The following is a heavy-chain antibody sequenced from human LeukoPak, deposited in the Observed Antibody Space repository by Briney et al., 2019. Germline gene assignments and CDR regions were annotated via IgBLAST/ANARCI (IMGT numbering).Heavy chain of an antibody. CDR2: ISAYNGNT. J-gene: IGHJ4*02. CDR3: ARPLRGYSYDF. D-gene: IGHD5-18*01. CDR1: GYTFTGYY. V-gene: IGHV1-18*04. Sequence: GASVKVSCKASGYTFTGYYMHWVRQAPGQGLEWMGWISAYNGNTNYAQKLQGRVTMTTDTSTSTAYMELRSLRSDDTAVYYCARPLRGYSYDFWGQGTLVTVSS.